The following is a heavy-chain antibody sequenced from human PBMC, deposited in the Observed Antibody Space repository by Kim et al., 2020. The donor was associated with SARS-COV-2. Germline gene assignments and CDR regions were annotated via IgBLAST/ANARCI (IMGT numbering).Heavy chain of an antibody. Sequence: ASVKVSCKASGYTFTSYDINWVRQATGQGLEWMGWMNPNSGNTGYAQKFQGRVTMTRNTSISTAYMELSSLRSEDTAVYYCARGWWRQLWRTDSERYFDLWGRGTLVTVSS. D-gene: IGHD5-18*01. V-gene: IGHV1-8*01. J-gene: IGHJ2*01. CDR1: GYTFTSYD. CDR2: MNPNSGNT. CDR3: ARGWWRQLWRTDSERYFDL.